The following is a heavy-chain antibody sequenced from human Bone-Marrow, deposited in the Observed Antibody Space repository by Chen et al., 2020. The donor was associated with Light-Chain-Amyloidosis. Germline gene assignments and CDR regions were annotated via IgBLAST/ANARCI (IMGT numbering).Heavy chain of an antibody. CDR1: GGSISGYY. Sequence: QVQLQQWGAGLLKPSETLSLTCAVHGGSISGYYWTWLRQSPGKGLEWIGEINRSGSTNYNPSLKSRVTMSVDTSKNQFSLKVNSVTAADTAVYYCARGGLDHWGQGTLVTVSS. J-gene: IGHJ4*02. CDR3: ARGGLDH. V-gene: IGHV4-34*01. CDR2: INRSGST.